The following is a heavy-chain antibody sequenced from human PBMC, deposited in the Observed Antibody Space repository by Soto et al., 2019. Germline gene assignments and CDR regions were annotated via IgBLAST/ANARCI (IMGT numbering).Heavy chain of an antibody. CDR1: GGSFSGYY. D-gene: IGHD3-3*01. CDR2: INHSGST. Sequence: SETLSLTCAVYGGSFSGYYWSWIRQPPGKGLEWIGEINHSGSTNYNPSLKSRVTISVDTSKNQFSLKLSSVTAADTAVYYCARDSTLFGMIIISPGAFDIWGQGTMVTVSS. V-gene: IGHV4-34*01. CDR3: ARDSTLFGMIIISPGAFDI. J-gene: IGHJ3*02.